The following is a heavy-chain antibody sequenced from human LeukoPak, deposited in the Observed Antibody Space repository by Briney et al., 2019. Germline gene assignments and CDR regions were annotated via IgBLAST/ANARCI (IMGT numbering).Heavy chain of an antibody. CDR3: ARSGSYSPADY. CDR1: GFTFSSYS. J-gene: IGHJ4*02. Sequence: GGSLRLSCAASGFTFSSYSMNWVRQAPGKGLEGVSYISSSSSTIYYADSVKGRFTISRDNAKNSLYLQMNSRRAEDTAVYYCARSGSYSPADYWGQGTLVTVSS. CDR2: ISSSSSTI. D-gene: IGHD1-26*01. V-gene: IGHV3-48*04.